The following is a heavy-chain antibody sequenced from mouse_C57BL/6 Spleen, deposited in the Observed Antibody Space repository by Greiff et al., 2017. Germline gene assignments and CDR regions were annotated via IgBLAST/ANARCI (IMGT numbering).Heavy chain of an antibody. J-gene: IGHJ1*03. CDR1: GFTFSDYY. D-gene: IGHD2-3*01. CDR3: ARDLYDGDSHWYFDV. CDR2: INYDGSST. Sequence: EVMLVESEGGLVQPGSSMKLSCTASGFTFSDYYMAWVRQVPEKGLEWVANINYDGSSTYYLDSLKSSFIISRDNAKNILYLQISSLKSEDTATYYCARDLYDGDSHWYFDVWGTGTTVTVSS. V-gene: IGHV5-16*01.